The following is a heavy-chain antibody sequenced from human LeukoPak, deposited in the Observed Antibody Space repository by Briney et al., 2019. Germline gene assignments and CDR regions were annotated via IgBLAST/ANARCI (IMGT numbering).Heavy chain of an antibody. V-gene: IGHV3-48*01. Sequence: GGSLRFSCAASGFTFSSFSLNWVRQAPGKGLEWVSYISYSTNAIYYADSVKGRFTISRDNAKNSLYLQMNSLRAEDTAVYYCARVPNWGFAYYFDDWGQGTLVTVSS. CDR1: GFTFSSFS. CDR3: ARVPNWGFAYYFDD. J-gene: IGHJ4*02. CDR2: ISYSTNAI. D-gene: IGHD7-27*01.